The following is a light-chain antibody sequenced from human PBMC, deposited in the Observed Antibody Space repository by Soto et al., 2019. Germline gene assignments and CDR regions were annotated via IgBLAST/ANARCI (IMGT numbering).Light chain of an antibody. CDR2: FAA. CDR3: EQSCNIPWT. V-gene: IGKV1-39*01. Sequence: DIQMTQSPSSLSASVGDGVTITCRASQTINSYLNWYQQKPGKATKLLIYFAASLQVGVPSRFSGSGSGTDFTLSISSLQPEDFATYYCEQSCNIPWTFGQGTKVEIK. CDR1: QTINSY. J-gene: IGKJ1*01.